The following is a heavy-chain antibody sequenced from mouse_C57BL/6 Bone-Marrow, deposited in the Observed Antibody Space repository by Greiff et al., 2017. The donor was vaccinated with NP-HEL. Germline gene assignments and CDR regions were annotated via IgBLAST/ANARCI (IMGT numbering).Heavy chain of an antibody. CDR2: ISDGGSYT. CDR1: GFTFSSYA. J-gene: IGHJ2*01. Sequence: EVHLVESGGGLVKPGGSLKLSCAASGFTFSSYAMSWVRQTPEKRLEWVATISDGGSYTYYPDNVKGRFTISRDNAKNNLYLQMSHLKSEDTAMYYCARDRYDFFDYWGQGTTLTVSS. V-gene: IGHV5-4*01. CDR3: ARDRYDFFDY. D-gene: IGHD2-4*01.